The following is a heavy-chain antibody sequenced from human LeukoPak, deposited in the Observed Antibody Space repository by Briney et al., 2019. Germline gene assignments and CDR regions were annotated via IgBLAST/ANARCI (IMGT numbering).Heavy chain of an antibody. V-gene: IGHV3-74*01. J-gene: IGHJ5*02. D-gene: IGHD1-26*01. Sequence: PGGSLRLSCAASGFTFSSYWMHWVRQAPGKGLVWVSRINSDGSSTSYADSVRGRFTISRDNAKNTLYLQMNSLRAEDTAVYYCARVGGSFHWSDPWGQGTLVTVSS. CDR3: ARVGGSFHWSDP. CDR2: INSDGSST. CDR1: GFTFSSYW.